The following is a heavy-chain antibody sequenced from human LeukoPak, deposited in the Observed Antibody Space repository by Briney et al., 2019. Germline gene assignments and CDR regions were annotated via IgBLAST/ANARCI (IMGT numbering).Heavy chain of an antibody. J-gene: IGHJ1*01. D-gene: IGHD3-10*01. V-gene: IGHV5-51*01. CDR1: EYSFTNYW. Sequence: GESLKISFKGSEYSFTNYWIGWVRQMPGKGLEWMGIIYPGDPDTRYSPSFQGQVTISADKSISTAYLQWSSLKASDTAMYFCATYAGSYSKYFQHWGQGTLVTVSS. CDR2: IYPGDPDT. CDR3: ATYAGSYSKYFQH.